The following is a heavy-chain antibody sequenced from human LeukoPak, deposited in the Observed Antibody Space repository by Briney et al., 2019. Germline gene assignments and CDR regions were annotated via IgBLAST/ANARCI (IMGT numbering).Heavy chain of an antibody. CDR1: GFTVSSNY. Sequence: GGSLRLSCAASGFTVSSNYMSWVRQAPGKGLEWVSVIYSGGSTYYADSVKGRFTISRDNSKNTLYLQMNSLRAEDTAVYYCARSTYDFWSGYRTPYYYYYMDVWGKGTTVTVSS. D-gene: IGHD3-3*01. CDR2: IYSGGST. CDR3: ARSTYDFWSGYRTPYYYYYMDV. V-gene: IGHV3-66*01. J-gene: IGHJ6*03.